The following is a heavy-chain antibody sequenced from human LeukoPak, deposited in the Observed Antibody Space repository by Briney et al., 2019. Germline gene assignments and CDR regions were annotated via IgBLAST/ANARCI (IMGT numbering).Heavy chain of an antibody. J-gene: IGHJ4*02. D-gene: IGHD4-17*01. Sequence: GESLKISCKGSGYSFGSYWIGWVRQKPGKGLEWMGIIHPGDSDTRYSPSFQGQVTISADKSISTAYLQWSSLKASDTAMYYCARRTYGEGDYYFDYWGQGTLVTVSS. CDR3: ARRTYGEGDYYFDY. V-gene: IGHV5-51*01. CDR2: IHPGDSDT. CDR1: GYSFGSYW.